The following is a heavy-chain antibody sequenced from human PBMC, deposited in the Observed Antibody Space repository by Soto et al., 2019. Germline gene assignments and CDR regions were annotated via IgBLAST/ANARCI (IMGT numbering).Heavy chain of an antibody. V-gene: IGHV3-48*02. Sequence: GGSLRLSCAVSGFIFKNYALNRVRQAPGKGLEWVSSIRTISSAIYFADSVRGRFTISRDNARNSLYLQMTSLRDEDTAVYYCARETPSFDSWGQGTLVTVSS. CDR3: ARETPSFDS. CDR1: GFIFKNYA. CDR2: IRTISSAI. D-gene: IGHD2-15*01. J-gene: IGHJ4*02.